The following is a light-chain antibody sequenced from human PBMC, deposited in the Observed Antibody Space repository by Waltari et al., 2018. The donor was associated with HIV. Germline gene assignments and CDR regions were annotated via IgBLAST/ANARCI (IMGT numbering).Light chain of an antibody. CDR3: QAWDSNTWV. Sequence: SYVLTQPPSVSVAPGKTAMITCGGNNIGSKSVYWYQQKPGQAPVLVIYYDSDRPSGIPERFSGSNSGNTATLTISGTQAMDEADYYCQAWDSNTWVFGGGTKLTVL. CDR1: NIGSKS. V-gene: IGLV3-21*01. J-gene: IGLJ3*02. CDR2: YDS.